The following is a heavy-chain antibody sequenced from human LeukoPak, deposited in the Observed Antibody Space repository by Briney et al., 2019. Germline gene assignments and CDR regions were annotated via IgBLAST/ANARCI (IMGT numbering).Heavy chain of an antibody. Sequence: SETLSLTCTVSGGAINSYHWTWIRQPPGKGLEWIASIYYIGSPKYNPSLESRVTISLDTSKNLFSLKLTSVTAADTAMYYCARSRYGSTSTNYYMDVWGKGTTVTVSS. CDR3: ARSRYGSTSTNYYMDV. D-gene: IGHD2-2*01. CDR2: IYYIGSP. V-gene: IGHV4-59*01. CDR1: GGAINSYH. J-gene: IGHJ6*03.